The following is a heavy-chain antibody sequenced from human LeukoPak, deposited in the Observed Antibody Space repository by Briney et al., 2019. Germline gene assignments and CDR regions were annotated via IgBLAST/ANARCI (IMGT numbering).Heavy chain of an antibody. CDR3: ARSQRGYSYGPDY. D-gene: IGHD5-18*01. CDR1: GGTFSSYV. Sequence: ASVKVSCKASGGTFSSYVISWVRQAPGQGLEWMGRIIPIFGTANYAQKFQGRVTITTDESTSTAYMELSSLRSEDTAVHYCARSQRGYSYGPDYWGQGTLVTVSS. CDR2: IIPIFGTA. V-gene: IGHV1-69*05. J-gene: IGHJ4*02.